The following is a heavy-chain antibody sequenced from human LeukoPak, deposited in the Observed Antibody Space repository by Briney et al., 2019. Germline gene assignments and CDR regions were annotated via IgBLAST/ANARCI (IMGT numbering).Heavy chain of an antibody. Sequence: PGGSLRLSCAASAFTFSSYSMHWVRQAPGKGLDWVAVISNDGSKKYYEDSVKGRFTISRDNSKNTLSLQVSSLRAEDTAVYYCAKDRYSYAFEYSDSWGQGTLVTVSS. CDR3: AKDRYSYAFEYSDS. J-gene: IGHJ4*02. V-gene: IGHV3-30*18. CDR2: ISNDGSKK. CDR1: AFTFSSYS. D-gene: IGHD5-18*01.